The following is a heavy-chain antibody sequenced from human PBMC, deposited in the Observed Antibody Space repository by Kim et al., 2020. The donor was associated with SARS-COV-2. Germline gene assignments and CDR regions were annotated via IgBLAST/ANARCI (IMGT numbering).Heavy chain of an antibody. D-gene: IGHD1-1*01. CDR1: NDSIYTRNW. J-gene: IGHJ5*01. Sequence: SETLSLTCTVSNDSIYTRNWWSWVRQPPGTGLEWIGEIFYSGATTYSPSLKSRLIISVEKSKNQFYLRLNSVTAADTAVYYCARRSTIGFDFWGQGILVTVSS. CDR2: IFYSGAT. CDR3: ARRSTIGFDF. V-gene: IGHV4-4*02.